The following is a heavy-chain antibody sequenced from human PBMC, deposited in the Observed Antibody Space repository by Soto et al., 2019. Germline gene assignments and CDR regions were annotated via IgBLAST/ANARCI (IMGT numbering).Heavy chain of an antibody. CDR1: GGSISSYY. J-gene: IGHJ5*02. CDR3: ARGYYDFWSGYAIGWFDP. D-gene: IGHD3-3*01. V-gene: IGHV4-59*01. CDR2: IYYSGST. Sequence: PSETLSLTCAVSGGSISSYYWSWIRQPPGKGLEWIGYIYYSGSTNYNPSLKSRVTISVDTSKNQFSLKLSSVAAADTAVYYCARGYYDFWSGYAIGWFDPWGQGTLVTVSS.